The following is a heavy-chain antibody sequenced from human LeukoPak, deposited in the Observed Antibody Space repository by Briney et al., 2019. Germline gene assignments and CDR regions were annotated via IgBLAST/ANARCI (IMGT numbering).Heavy chain of an antibody. CDR3: AKGRIVGATSFDY. J-gene: IGHJ4*02. CDR1: GFSISNYD. Sequence: RAGGSLRLSCAASGFSISNYDMSWVRQAPGKGLEWVSGVSNDGSRTYYADSVKGRLTISRDTSTNSLYLQMNSLRAEDTAVYYCAKGRIVGATSFDYWGQGTLVTVSS. V-gene: IGHV3-23*01. CDR2: VSNDGSRT. D-gene: IGHD1-26*01.